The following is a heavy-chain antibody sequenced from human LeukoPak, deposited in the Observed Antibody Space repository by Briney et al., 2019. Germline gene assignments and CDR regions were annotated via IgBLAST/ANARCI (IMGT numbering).Heavy chain of an antibody. Sequence: GGSLRLSCAASGFTFSSYAMSWVRQAPGKGLEWVSAISGSGGSTYYADSVKGRFTISRDNSKNTLYPQMNSLRAEDTAVYYCARPLGYCSSTSCYTGYWGQGTLVTVSS. CDR3: ARPLGYCSSTSCYTGY. J-gene: IGHJ4*02. V-gene: IGHV3-23*01. CDR1: GFTFSSYA. D-gene: IGHD2-2*02. CDR2: ISGSGGST.